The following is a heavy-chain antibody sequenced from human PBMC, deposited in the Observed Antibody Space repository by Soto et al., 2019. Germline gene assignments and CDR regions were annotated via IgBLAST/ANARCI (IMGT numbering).Heavy chain of an antibody. J-gene: IGHJ1*01. CDR2: IIPAFGPA. Sequence: QVQLVQSGAEVKKPGSSVKVSCKVSGGTFSSFDISWLRQAPGQRLEWIGGIIPAFGPANYAPKFQGTFSITAHDSGPTVYMELSSLRSDDTGVYYCARSGPYCNGGSCSFQYWGQGTLVTVSS. CDR3: ARSGPYCNGGSCSFQY. CDR1: GGTFSSFD. V-gene: IGHV1-69*01. D-gene: IGHD2-15*01.